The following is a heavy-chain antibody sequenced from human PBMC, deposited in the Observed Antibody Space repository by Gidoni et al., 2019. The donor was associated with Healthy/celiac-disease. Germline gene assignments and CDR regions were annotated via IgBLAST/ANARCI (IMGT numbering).Heavy chain of an antibody. D-gene: IGHD3-3*01. Sequence: QVQLVQSGAEVKKPGASVKVPCKASGYTFTSYGISWVRQAPGQGLEWMGWISAYNGNTNYAQKLQGRVTMTTDTSTSTAYMELRSLRSDDTAVYYCAREATIFGVVPTNPFDYWGQGTLVTVSS. V-gene: IGHV1-18*01. J-gene: IGHJ4*02. CDR3: AREATIFGVVPTNPFDY. CDR2: ISAYNGNT. CDR1: GYTFTSYG.